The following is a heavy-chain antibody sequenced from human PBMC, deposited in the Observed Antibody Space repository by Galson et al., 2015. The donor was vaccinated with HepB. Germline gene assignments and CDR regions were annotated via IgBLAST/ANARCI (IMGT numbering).Heavy chain of an antibody. Sequence: SLRLSCAASGFTFGSYGMHWVRQAPGKGLEWVADISYDGSNKYYADSVKGRFTISRDNSKNTLYLQMNSLRAEDTAVYYRAKGTFTSSSFGLVACGHGTTSAVSS. V-gene: IGHV3-30*18. CDR2: ISYDGSNK. D-gene: IGHD6-6*01. CDR1: GFTFGSYG. J-gene: IGHJ6*02. CDR3: AKGTFTSSSFGLVA.